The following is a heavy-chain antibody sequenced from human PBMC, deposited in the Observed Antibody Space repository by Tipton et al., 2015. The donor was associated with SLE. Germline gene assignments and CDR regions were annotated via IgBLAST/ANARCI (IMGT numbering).Heavy chain of an antibody. D-gene: IGHD2-21*01. CDR1: GFTFGSYT. Sequence: SLRLSCAASGFTFGSYTMIWVRQAPGKGLEWVSGISHRDDVTWYVDSVRGRFTISRDNSKNTLYLQMNSLRAEDTAVYYCARDLGGCGDTKCSYYFDSWGQGTVVTVSS. J-gene: IGHJ4*02. CDR3: ARDLGGCGDTKCSYYFDS. V-gene: IGHV3-23*01. CDR2: ISHRDDVT.